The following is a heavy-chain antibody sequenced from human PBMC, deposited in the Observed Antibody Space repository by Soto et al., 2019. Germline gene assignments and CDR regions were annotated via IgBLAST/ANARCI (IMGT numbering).Heavy chain of an antibody. CDR2: ISYDGSNK. J-gene: IGHJ1*01. D-gene: IGHD3-10*01. CDR1: GFTFSSYG. V-gene: IGHV3-30*18. CDR3: AKEAAGGGQH. Sequence: QVQLVESGGGVVQPGRSLRLSCAASGFTFSSYGMHWVRQAPGKGLEWVAVISYDGSNKYYADSVKGRFTISRDNSKNTLYLQMNSLRAEDTAVYYCAKEAAGGGQHWDQGTLVTVSS.